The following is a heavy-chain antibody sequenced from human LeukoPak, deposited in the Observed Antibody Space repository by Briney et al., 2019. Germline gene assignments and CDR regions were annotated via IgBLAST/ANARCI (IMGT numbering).Heavy chain of an antibody. D-gene: IGHD3-10*01. Sequence: ASVKVSCKASGYTSTQYAIHWMRQAPGQGLEWMGWINTNTGNPTYAQDLTGRLVFSLDTSVSTAYLQINSLQTEDTAMYFCARKFSGTYPLQYYFDSWGQGALVTATS. CDR3: ARKFSGTYPLQYYFDS. CDR2: INTNTGNP. V-gene: IGHV7-4-1*02. CDR1: GYTSTQYA. J-gene: IGHJ4*02.